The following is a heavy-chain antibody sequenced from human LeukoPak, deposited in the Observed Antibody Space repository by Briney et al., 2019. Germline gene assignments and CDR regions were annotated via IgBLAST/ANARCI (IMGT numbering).Heavy chain of an antibody. Sequence: GGSLRLSCAASGFTFSSYWMSWVRQAPGKGLEWVANIKQDGSEKYYVDSVKGRFTISTDNAKNSLYLKMNSLRAEDTAVYYCARAPRYYGSGSVDYWGQGTLVTVSS. V-gene: IGHV3-7*01. J-gene: IGHJ4*02. CDR1: GFTFSSYW. D-gene: IGHD3-10*01. CDR3: ARAPRYYGSGSVDY. CDR2: IKQDGSEK.